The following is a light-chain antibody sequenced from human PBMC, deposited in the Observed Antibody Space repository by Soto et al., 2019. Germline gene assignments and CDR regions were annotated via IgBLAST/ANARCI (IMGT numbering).Light chain of an antibody. Sequence: EVVMTHSPATLSVSPGERATLSFSASQSVSSNLAWYQQKPGQAPRLIIYGASTRATGIPARFSGSGSGTEFILTISSLQSEDFAVYYCQQYDNWWTFGQGTKVDIK. V-gene: IGKV3-15*01. CDR2: GAS. CDR3: QQYDNWWT. J-gene: IGKJ1*01. CDR1: QSVSSN.